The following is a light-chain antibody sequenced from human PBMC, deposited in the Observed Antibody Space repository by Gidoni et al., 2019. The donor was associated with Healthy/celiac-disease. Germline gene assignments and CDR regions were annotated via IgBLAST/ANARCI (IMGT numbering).Light chain of an antibody. CDR2: GAS. V-gene: IGKV3D-15*01. CDR1: QSVSSN. Sequence: EIVMTQSPATLSVSPGERATHSCRASQSVSSNFAWYQQKPGQAPRLLIYGASTRATGIPARFSGSGSGTEFTLTISSLQSEDFAVYYCQQYNNWPPFTFGPGTKVDIK. CDR3: QQYNNWPPFT. J-gene: IGKJ3*01.